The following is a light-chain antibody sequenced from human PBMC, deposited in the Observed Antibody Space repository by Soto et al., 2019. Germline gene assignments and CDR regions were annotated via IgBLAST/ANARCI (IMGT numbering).Light chain of an antibody. J-gene: IGLJ1*01. V-gene: IGLV2-14*01. CDR1: SSDVGGYNY. CDR3: SSYTCSNTLPYV. Sequence: QSVLTQPASVSGSPGQSITISCTGTSSDVGGYNYVSWYQLHPGKAPKVIIYEVSNRPSGVSSRFSGSKSGNTASLTISGLQAEDENDYYCSSYTCSNTLPYVLGTGTKVTVL. CDR2: EVS.